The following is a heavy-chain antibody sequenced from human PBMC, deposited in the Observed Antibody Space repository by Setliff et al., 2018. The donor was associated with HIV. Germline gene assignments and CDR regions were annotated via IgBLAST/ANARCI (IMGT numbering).Heavy chain of an antibody. CDR3: AREYSGSYFFDY. CDR1: GFNFDSDI. Sequence: PGGSLRLSCVGSGFNFDSDIMMWVRQAPEKGLEWVSTISCSGYSTYYADSVQGRFTISRDNSKNTLYLQMNSLRAEDTAVYYCAREYSGSYFFDYWGQGTLVTVSS. J-gene: IGHJ4*02. CDR2: ISCSGYST. V-gene: IGHV3-23*01. D-gene: IGHD1-26*01.